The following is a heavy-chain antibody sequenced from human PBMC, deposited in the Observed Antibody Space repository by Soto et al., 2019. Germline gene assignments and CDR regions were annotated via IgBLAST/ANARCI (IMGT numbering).Heavy chain of an antibody. D-gene: IGHD3-10*01. CDR3: AKAKLWFGESSTPFDY. CDR2: ISGSGGST. CDR1: GFTFSSYA. Sequence: GWSLRLSCAASGFTFSSYAMSWVRQAPGKGLEWVSAISGSGGSTYYADSVKGRFTISRDNSKNTLYLQMNSLRAEDTAVYYCAKAKLWFGESSTPFDYWGQGTLVTVSS. J-gene: IGHJ4*02. V-gene: IGHV3-23*01.